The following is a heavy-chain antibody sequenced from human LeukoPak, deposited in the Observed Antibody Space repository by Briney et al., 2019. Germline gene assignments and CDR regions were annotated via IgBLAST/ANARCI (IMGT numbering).Heavy chain of an antibody. Sequence: SETLSLTCTVSGGSISSYYWSWIRQPPGKGLEWIGEINHSGSTNYNPSLKSRVTISVDTSKNQFSLKLSSVTAADTAVYYCARDGGSYYPYYYYYYMDVWGKGTTVTVSS. CDR3: ARDGGSYYPYYYYYYMDV. J-gene: IGHJ6*03. CDR1: GGSISSYY. CDR2: INHSGST. V-gene: IGHV4-34*01. D-gene: IGHD1-26*01.